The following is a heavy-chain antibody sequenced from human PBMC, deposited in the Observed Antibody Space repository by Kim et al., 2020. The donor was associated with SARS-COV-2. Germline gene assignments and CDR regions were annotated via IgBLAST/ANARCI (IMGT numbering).Heavy chain of an antibody. CDR1: GYTFTSYA. J-gene: IGHJ4*02. CDR3: ARASKYYYDSSGYYS. CDR2: INAGNGNT. Sequence: ASVKVSCKASGYTFTSYAMHWVRQAPGQRLEWMGWINAGNGNTKYSQKFQGRVTITRDTSASTAYMELSSLRSEDTAVYYCARASKYYYDSSGYYSWGQGTLVTVSS. D-gene: IGHD3-22*01. V-gene: IGHV1-3*01.